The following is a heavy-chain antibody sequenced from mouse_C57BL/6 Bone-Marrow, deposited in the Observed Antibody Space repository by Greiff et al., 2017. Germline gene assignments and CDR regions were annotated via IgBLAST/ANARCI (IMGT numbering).Heavy chain of an antibody. V-gene: IGHV1-74*01. Sequence: QVQLQQPGAELVKPGASVKVSCKASGYTFPSYWMHWVKQRPGQGLEWIGRIHPSDSDTNYNHKFKGKATLTVDKSTSTADMQLSSLTSEDAAVYYCAMGWLLLYFDYWGQGTTLTVSS. D-gene: IGHD2-3*01. CDR3: AMGWLLLYFDY. CDR2: IHPSDSDT. J-gene: IGHJ2*01. CDR1: GYTFPSYW.